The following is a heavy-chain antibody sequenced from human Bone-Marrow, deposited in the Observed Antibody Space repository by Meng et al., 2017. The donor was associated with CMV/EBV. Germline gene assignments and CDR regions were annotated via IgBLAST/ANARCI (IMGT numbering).Heavy chain of an antibody. Sequence: TSRNAWRSWVRQAPGKGLEWVGRIKTKTDGGTTDYAAPVKGRFTISRDDSKNTLYLQMNSLKTEDTAVYYCTTDFYNYYDSSGWFDYWGQGTLVTVSS. J-gene: IGHJ4*02. CDR2: IKTKTDGGTT. CDR1: TSRNAW. D-gene: IGHD3-22*01. V-gene: IGHV3-15*01. CDR3: TTDFYNYYDSSGWFDY.